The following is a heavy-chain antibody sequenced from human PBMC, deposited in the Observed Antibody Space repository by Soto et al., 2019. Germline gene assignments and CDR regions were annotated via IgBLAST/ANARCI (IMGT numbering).Heavy chain of an antibody. D-gene: IGHD6-19*01. J-gene: IGHJ4*02. CDR2: ISRSGSTI. Sequence: EVQLVESGGGLVQPGGSLRLSCAASGFTFSSYEMNWVRQAPGKGLEWVSYISRSGSTISYADSVKGRFTISRDNAKNSLYLQMNSLRAEDTAVYYCARGASIAVVYFDYWGQGTLVTVSS. V-gene: IGHV3-48*03. CDR3: ARGASIAVVYFDY. CDR1: GFTFSSYE.